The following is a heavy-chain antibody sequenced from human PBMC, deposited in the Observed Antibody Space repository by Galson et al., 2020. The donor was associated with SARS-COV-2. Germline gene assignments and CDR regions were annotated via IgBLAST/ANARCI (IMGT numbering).Heavy chain of an antibody. Sequence: SETLSLTCTVSGASVSGGPYWSWIRQHPRKGLELVGYIFSSGHTYYSPSLRSRLTISADTSENRFSLELTSVTAADTAIYYCARANRPGSSYRGLDYWGQGILVTVSS. J-gene: IGHJ4*02. CDR3: ARANRPGSSYRGLDY. CDR1: GASVSGGPY. CDR2: IFSSGHT. D-gene: IGHD3-22*01. V-gene: IGHV4-31*03.